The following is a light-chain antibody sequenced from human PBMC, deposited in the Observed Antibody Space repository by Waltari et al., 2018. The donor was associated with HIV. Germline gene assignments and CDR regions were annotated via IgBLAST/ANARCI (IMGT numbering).Light chain of an antibody. CDR2: DAS. CDR1: QDISKY. Sequence: DIQMTQSPSSLSAYIGDRVIITCQARQDISKYLNWYQQKPGKAPQLLIYDASNLDTGVPSRFNGSGSGTDFTFTIRSLQPEDIATYYGQQYNDFPTFGGGTKVDMK. V-gene: IGKV1-33*01. CDR3: QQYNDFPT. J-gene: IGKJ4*01.